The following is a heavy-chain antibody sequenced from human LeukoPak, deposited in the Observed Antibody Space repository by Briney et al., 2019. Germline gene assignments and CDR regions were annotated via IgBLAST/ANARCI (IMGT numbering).Heavy chain of an antibody. J-gene: IGHJ4*02. Sequence: PGGSLRLSCAASGFTFSSYAMHWVRQAPGKGLEWVAVISYDGSNKYYADSVKGRFTISRDNSKNTLYLQMNSLRAEDTAVYYCARDRSIIYSGYDYDYWGQGTLVTVSS. V-gene: IGHV3-30*04. D-gene: IGHD5-12*01. CDR3: ARDRSIIYSGYDYDY. CDR1: GFTFSSYA. CDR2: ISYDGSNK.